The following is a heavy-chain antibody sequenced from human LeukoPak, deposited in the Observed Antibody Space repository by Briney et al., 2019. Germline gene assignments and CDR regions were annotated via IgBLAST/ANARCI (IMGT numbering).Heavy chain of an antibody. V-gene: IGHV3-21*01. J-gene: IGHJ3*02. CDR1: GFTFSSYS. Sequence: GGSLRLSCEASGFTFSSYSMNWVRQAPGKGLEWVSSISSSSSYIYYADSVKGRFTISRDNAKNSLYLQMNSLRAEDTAVYYCAREISDAFDIWGQGTMVTVSS. CDR2: ISSSSSYI. CDR3: AREISDAFDI.